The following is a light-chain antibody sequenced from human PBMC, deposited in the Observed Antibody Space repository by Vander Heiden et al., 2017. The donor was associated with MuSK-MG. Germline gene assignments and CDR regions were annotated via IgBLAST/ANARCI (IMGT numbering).Light chain of an antibody. CDR3: QQYYSTPRP. J-gene: IGKJ4*02. CDR1: QSGFYRSNNKNY. Sequence: DTVLTQSPDSLAASLGERPTINCQPRQSGFYRSNNKNYLAWYQQKPGQPPKLLIYSASTRETGVPDRFSGSGSGTDFTLTISGLQAEGVAVYYCQQYYSTPRPFGRGTKVEIK. V-gene: IGKV4-1*01. CDR2: SAS.